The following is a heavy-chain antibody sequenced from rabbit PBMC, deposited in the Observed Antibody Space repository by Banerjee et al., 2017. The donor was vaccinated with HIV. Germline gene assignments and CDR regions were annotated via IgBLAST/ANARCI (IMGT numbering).Heavy chain of an antibody. CDR1: GFSFSAAYW. Sequence: QEQLEVSGGDLVKPEGSLTLTCTASGFSFSAAYWICWVRQAPGKGLEWIACIYAGTTGTTDYATWAKGRFTISKTSSTTVTLQMTSLTAADTATYFCARDATDSGGYVFDLWGPGTLVTVS. D-gene: IGHD1-1*01. J-gene: IGHJ4*01. CDR2: IYAGTTGTT. V-gene: IGHV1S45*01. CDR3: ARDATDSGGYVFDL.